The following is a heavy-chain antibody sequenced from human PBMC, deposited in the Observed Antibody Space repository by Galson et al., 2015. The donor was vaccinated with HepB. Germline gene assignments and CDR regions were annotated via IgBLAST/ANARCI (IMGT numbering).Heavy chain of an antibody. D-gene: IGHD2-15*01. CDR2: IDPSDSYT. CDR3: ARQEDTMGPHYYYYGMDV. CDR1: GYSFTSYW. J-gene: IGHJ6*02. Sequence: QSGAEVKKPGEPLMISFKGSGYSFTSYWISWVRQMPGKGLEWMGRIDPSDSYTNYSPSFQGHVTISADKSISTAYLQWSSLKASDTAMYYCARQEDTMGPHYYYYGMDVWGQGTTVTVSS. V-gene: IGHV5-10-1*01.